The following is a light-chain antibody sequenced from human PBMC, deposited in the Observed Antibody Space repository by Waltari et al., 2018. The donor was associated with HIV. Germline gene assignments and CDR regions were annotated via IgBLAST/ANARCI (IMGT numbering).Light chain of an antibody. J-gene: IGLJ2*01. CDR1: SLSKTY. CDR2: KDN. Sequence: SSDLTQPPSVSVSPGQTATITCSGDSLSKTYTSGYTQRTGQAPVLLISKDNTRPSGIPERFSGSTSRTTVTLAISRVQPDDEADYYCQSSDTSGTSVIFGGGTKLTVL. CDR3: QSSDTSGTSVI. V-gene: IGLV3-25*03.